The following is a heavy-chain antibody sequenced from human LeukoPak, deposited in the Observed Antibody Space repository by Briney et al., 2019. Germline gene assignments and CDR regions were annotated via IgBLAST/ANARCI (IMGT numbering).Heavy chain of an antibody. D-gene: IGHD3-16*01. CDR3: AKHYDYVWGTSDYFDY. CDR2: ISGSGGST. Sequence: GGSLRLSCAASGFTFSSYAMSWVRQAPGKGLEWVSAISGSGGSTYYADSVKGRFTISRDNSKNTLYLQMNSLRAEDTAVYYCAKHYDYVWGTSDYFDYWGQGTLVTVSS. V-gene: IGHV3-23*01. J-gene: IGHJ4*02. CDR1: GFTFSSYA.